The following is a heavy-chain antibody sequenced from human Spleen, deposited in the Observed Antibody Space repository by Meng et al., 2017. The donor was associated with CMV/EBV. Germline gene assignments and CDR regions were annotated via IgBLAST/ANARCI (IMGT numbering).Heavy chain of an antibody. V-gene: IGHV3-9*01. CDR2: ISWNSGTI. J-gene: IGHJ3*02. Sequence: GGSLRLSCAASGFTFDDYAMHWVRQAPGKGLEWVSGISWNSGTIGYADSVKGRFTISRDNAKNSLYLLMNSLRAEDTAVYYCAREGYQLDAFDIWGQGTMVTVSS. D-gene: IGHD2-2*01. CDR3: AREGYQLDAFDI. CDR1: GFTFDDYA.